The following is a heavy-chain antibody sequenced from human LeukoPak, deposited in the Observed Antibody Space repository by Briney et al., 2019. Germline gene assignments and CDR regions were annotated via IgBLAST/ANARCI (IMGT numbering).Heavy chain of an antibody. V-gene: IGHV3-23*01. Sequence: GGSLRLSCAASGFTFSSYAMSWVRQAPGKGLEWVSAISGSGGSTYYADSVKGRFAISRDNSKNTLYLQMNSLRAEDTAVYYCAKGGGGVVVVPAAIDYFDYWGQGTLVTVSS. CDR2: ISGSGGST. D-gene: IGHD2-2*01. CDR3: AKGGGGVVVVPAAIDYFDY. J-gene: IGHJ4*02. CDR1: GFTFSSYA.